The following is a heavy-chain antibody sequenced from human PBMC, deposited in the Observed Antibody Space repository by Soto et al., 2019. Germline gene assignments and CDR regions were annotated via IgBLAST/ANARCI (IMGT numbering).Heavy chain of an antibody. D-gene: IGHD6-19*01. J-gene: IGHJ4*02. Sequence: GASVKVSSKASGYTFTSYGISWVRQAPGQGLEWMGWISAYNGNTNYAQKLQGRVTMTTDTSTSTAYMELRSLRSDDTAVYYCARKAVAGSWSGCYFDYWGQGTLVTVSS. CDR1: GYTFTSYG. CDR2: ISAYNGNT. V-gene: IGHV1-18*01. CDR3: ARKAVAGSWSGCYFDY.